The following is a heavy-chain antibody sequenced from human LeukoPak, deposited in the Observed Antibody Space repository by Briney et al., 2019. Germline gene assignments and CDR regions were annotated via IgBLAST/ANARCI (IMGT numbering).Heavy chain of an antibody. J-gene: IGHJ4*02. CDR1: GGSISSYY. CDR2: IYYSGST. CDR3: ARDRGYK. Sequence: PSETLSLTCTVAGGSISSYYWSWIRQPPGKGLEWIAYIYYSGSTNYNPSLKSRVTISVDTSKNQFSLKLSSVTAADTAVYYCARDRGYKWGQGTLVTVSS. V-gene: IGHV4-59*01. D-gene: IGHD1-14*01.